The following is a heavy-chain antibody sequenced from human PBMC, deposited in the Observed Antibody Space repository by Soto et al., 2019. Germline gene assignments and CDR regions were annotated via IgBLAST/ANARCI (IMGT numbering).Heavy chain of an antibody. CDR2: ITPRFRTS. Sequence: QVQLVQSGAEVRKPGSSVKVSCKASGGSFSSHAIGWVRQAPGQGLGGRGVITPRFRTSNYAQKFQGRVTITADESATTAFMELSSLTSDDTAVYYCARDRWMEDTDMSYGVYYGMDVWGQGTTVTVS. J-gene: IGHJ6*02. CDR3: ARDRWMEDTDMSYGVYYGMDV. CDR1: GGSFSSHA. D-gene: IGHD2-8*01. V-gene: IGHV1-69*01.